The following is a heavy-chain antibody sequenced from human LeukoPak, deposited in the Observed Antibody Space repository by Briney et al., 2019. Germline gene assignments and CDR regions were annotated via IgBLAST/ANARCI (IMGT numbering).Heavy chain of an antibody. Sequence: KASETLSLTCAVYGGSFSGYYWSWIRQPPGKGLEWIGEINHSGSTNYNPSLKSRVTISVDTSKNQFSLKLSSVTAADTAVYYCARGIAAAGYYYYGMDVWGQGTTVTVSS. CDR3: ARGIAAAGYYYYGMDV. V-gene: IGHV4-34*01. CDR2: INHSGST. J-gene: IGHJ6*02. CDR1: GGSFSGYY. D-gene: IGHD6-13*01.